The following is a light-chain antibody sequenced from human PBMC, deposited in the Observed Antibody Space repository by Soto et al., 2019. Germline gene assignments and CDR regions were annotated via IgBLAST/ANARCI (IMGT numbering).Light chain of an antibody. CDR3: QSYDSSLSGSVL. J-gene: IGLJ2*01. Sequence: QSVLTQPPSVSGAPGQRVTISCTGSNSNIGAGYDVNWYQHLPGTAPKLLIYGDTIRPSGVPDRFSGSKSATSASLAIAGLQVEDEGDYYCQSYDSSLSGSVLFGGGTKLTVL. V-gene: IGLV1-40*01. CDR1: NSNIGAGYD. CDR2: GDT.